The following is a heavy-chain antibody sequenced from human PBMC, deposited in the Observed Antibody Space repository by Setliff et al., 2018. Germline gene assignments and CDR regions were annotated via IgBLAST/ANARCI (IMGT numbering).Heavy chain of an antibody. D-gene: IGHD2-21*02. CDR3: ARTPVVVTLRNAFDI. CDR2: IYYSGST. J-gene: IGHJ3*02. V-gene: IGHV4-59*08. CDR1: GGSISSYY. Sequence: SETLSLTCTVSGGSISSYYWSWIRQPPGKRLEWIGYIYYSGSTNYNPSLESRVTISVDTSKNQLSLKLSSVTAADTAVYYCARTPVVVTLRNAFDIWGQGTMVTVSS.